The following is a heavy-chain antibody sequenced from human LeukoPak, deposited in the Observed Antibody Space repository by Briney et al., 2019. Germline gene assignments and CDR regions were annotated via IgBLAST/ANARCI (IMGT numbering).Heavy chain of an antibody. CDR1: GYSFTSYW. D-gene: IGHD3-22*01. CDR2: IYPGDSDA. V-gene: IGHV5-51*01. J-gene: IGHJ5*02. CDR3: ARRTYYYDSSGYYSGAGYWFDP. Sequence: GESLQISFKGSGYSFTSYWIGWVRPMPGKGLEWMGIIYPGDSDARYSPSFQGQVTISADKSISTAYLQWSSLKASDTAMYYCARRTYYYDSSGYYSGAGYWFDPWGQGTLVTVSS.